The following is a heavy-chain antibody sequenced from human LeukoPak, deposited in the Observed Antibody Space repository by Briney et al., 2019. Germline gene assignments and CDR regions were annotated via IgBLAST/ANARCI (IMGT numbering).Heavy chain of an antibody. CDR2: ISYDGSNT. V-gene: IGHV3-30*04. CDR3: ARPLTTVTLTDAFDI. D-gene: IGHD4-17*01. J-gene: IGHJ3*02. Sequence: PGGSLRLSCAASGFTFSGYALHWVRQAPGKGLEWVAVISYDGSNTYYADSVKGRFTISRDKSKNTLYLEMNSLRAEDTAVYYCARPLTTVTLTDAFDIWGQGTMVTVSS. CDR1: GFTFSGYA.